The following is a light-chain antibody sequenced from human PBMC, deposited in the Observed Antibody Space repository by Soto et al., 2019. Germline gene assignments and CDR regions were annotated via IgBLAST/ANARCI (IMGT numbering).Light chain of an antibody. Sequence: DVVVTQSPLSLPVTLGQPASISCRSSQSLVYTNGNTYLAWFQQRPGQSPRRLFYKVSIRDSGVPDRFSGSGSGTEFTLTISRVEAEDVGVYYCMQGTHWPRTFGQGTKVEIK. CDR2: KVS. V-gene: IGKV2-30*01. J-gene: IGKJ1*01. CDR3: MQGTHWPRT. CDR1: QSLVYTNGNTY.